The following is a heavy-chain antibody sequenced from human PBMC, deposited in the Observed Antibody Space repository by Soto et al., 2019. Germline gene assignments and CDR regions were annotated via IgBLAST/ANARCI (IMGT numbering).Heavy chain of an antibody. CDR1: GYSFTNYW. Sequence: GESLKISCKGSGYSFTNYWIGWVRQKPGKGLEWMGTIFPGDSDTRYSPSFQGQVTISADRSTSTAYLQWSSLKASDTAMYYCARGMYHIWGPWGPGTLVTVSS. V-gene: IGHV5-51*01. D-gene: IGHD2-2*01. CDR2: IFPGDSDT. CDR3: ARGMYHIWGP. J-gene: IGHJ5*02.